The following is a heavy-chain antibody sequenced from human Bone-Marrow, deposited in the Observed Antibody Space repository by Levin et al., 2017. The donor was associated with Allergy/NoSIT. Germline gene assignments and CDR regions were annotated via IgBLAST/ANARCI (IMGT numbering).Heavy chain of an antibody. CDR3: TRDTFGVDDY. CDR2: INEDGSTI. CDR1: GFSVSRYW. D-gene: IGHD3-3*01. J-gene: IGHJ4*02. Sequence: GESLKISCAASGFSVSRYWMHWVRQAPGKGLAWVSRINEDGSTINYADSVEGRFTISRDSAKNTLYLQMNSLRVEDTAVYYCTRDTFGVDDYWGQGTMVTGSS. V-gene: IGHV3-74*01.